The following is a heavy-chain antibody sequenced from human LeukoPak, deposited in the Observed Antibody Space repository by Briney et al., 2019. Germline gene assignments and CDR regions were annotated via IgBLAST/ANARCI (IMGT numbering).Heavy chain of an antibody. CDR3: ASMNQDIVVVVAATRGRRFDY. CDR1: GGSISSSSYY. V-gene: IGHV4-39*07. J-gene: IGHJ4*02. CDR2: INHSGST. D-gene: IGHD2-15*01. Sequence: PSETLSLTCTVSGGSISSSSYYWGWIRQPPGKGLEWIGEINHSGSTNYNPSLKSRVTISVDTSKNQFSLKLSSVTAADTAVYYCASMNQDIVVVVAATRGRRFDYWGQGTLVTVSS.